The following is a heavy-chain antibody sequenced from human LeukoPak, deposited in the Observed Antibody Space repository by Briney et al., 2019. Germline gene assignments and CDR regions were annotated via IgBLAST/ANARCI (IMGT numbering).Heavy chain of an antibody. CDR2: VYHVGTT. CDR1: GYSISSGYF. J-gene: IGHJ3*02. V-gene: IGHV4-38-2*02. D-gene: IGHD6-13*01. CDR3: ARCLGFLIGSSWYPDAFDI. Sequence: SETLSLTCTVSGYSISSGYFWGWIRQPPGKGLEWIGVYHVGTTDYNPSLKSRVTISVDRSKNQMSLRLSSVTAADTAVYYCARCLGFLIGSSWYPDAFDIWGQGTMVTASS.